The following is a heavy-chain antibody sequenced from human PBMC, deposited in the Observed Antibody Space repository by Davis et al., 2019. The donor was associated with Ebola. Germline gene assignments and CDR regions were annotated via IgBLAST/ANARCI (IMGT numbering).Heavy chain of an antibody. Sequence: PGGSLRLSCAASGFTFDDYAMHWVRQAPGKGLEWVSGISWNSGSIGYADSVKGRFTISRDNAKNSLYLQMNSLRAEDTAVYYCAKGQGYCSGGSCYGAYYYYYGIDVWGQGTTVTVSS. D-gene: IGHD2-15*01. V-gene: IGHV3-9*01. CDR2: ISWNSGSI. CDR1: GFTFDDYA. CDR3: AKGQGYCSGGSCYGAYYYYYGIDV. J-gene: IGHJ6*02.